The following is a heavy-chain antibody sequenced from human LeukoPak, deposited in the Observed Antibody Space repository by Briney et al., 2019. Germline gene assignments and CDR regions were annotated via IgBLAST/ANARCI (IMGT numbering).Heavy chain of an antibody. D-gene: IGHD3-22*01. CDR1: GFTFSSYA. V-gene: IGHV3-23*01. CDR3: AKDLNIYDSSGYAIDY. Sequence: GGSLRLSCAASGFTFSSYAMSWVRQAPGKGLEWVAAISGSGGSTYYADSVKGRFTISRDNSKNTLYLQLNSLRAEDKAVYYCAKDLNIYDSSGYAIDYWGQGTLVTVSS. CDR2: ISGSGGST. J-gene: IGHJ4*02.